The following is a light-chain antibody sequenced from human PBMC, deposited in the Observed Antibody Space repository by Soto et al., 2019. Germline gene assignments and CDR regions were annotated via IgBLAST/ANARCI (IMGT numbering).Light chain of an antibody. CDR1: SSDVGSNNR. CDR2: EVT. CDR3: CSFTSANTYV. J-gene: IGLJ1*01. V-gene: IGLV2-18*02. Sequence: QSVLTQPPSVSGSPGQSVTISCTGTSSDVGSNNRVSWYQQPPGTVPKVTIYEVTNRPSGVPDRFSGSKSGNTASLTISGLQAEDEADYYCCSFTSANTYVFGTGTKVTVL.